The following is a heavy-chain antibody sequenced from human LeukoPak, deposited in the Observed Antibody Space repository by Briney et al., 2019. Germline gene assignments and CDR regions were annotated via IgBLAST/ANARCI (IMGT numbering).Heavy chain of an antibody. CDR2: IYSGGDT. CDR1: GFTVSSNY. CDR3: ARAASIAAAWGDYFDY. Sequence: GGSLRLSCAASGFTVSSNYMSWVRQAPGKGLEWVSVIYSGGDTYYADSVKGRFTISRHNSKNTLYLQMNSLKPEDTAVYYCARAASIAAAWGDYFDYWGQGTLVTVSS. J-gene: IGHJ4*02. V-gene: IGHV3-53*04. D-gene: IGHD6-13*01.